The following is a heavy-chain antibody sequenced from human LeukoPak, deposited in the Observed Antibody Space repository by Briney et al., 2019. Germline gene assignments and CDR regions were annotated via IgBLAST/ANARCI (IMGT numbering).Heavy chain of an antibody. V-gene: IGHV4-59*01. D-gene: IGHD4-17*01. CDR3: AREGTAVTHFDY. Sequence: SATLSLTCTVSGDSISSYYWSWIRQPPGKGLEWIGFIYSSGSTNYNPSLKSRVTISVDTSKNQFSLKLSSVTAADTAIYYCAREGTAVTHFDYWGQGTLVTVSS. CDR2: IYSSGST. J-gene: IGHJ4*02. CDR1: GDSISSYY.